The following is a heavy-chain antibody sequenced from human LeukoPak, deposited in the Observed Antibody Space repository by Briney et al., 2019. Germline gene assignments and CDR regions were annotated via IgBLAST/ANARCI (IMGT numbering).Heavy chain of an antibody. J-gene: IGHJ4*02. V-gene: IGHV3-30-3*01. Sequence: GGSLRLSCAASGFTFSSYAMHWVRQAPGKGLEWVAVISYDGSNKYYADSVKGRFTISRDNSKNTLYLQMNSLRAEDTAVYYCARGDLTYYFDYWGQGTLVTVSS. D-gene: IGHD2-21*02. CDR2: ISYDGSNK. CDR1: GFTFSSYA. CDR3: ARGDLTYYFDY.